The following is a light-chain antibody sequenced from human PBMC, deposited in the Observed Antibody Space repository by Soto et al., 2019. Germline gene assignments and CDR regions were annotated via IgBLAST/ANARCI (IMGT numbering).Light chain of an antibody. J-gene: IGKJ2*01. CDR1: QSVSSHY. Sequence: EIVLTQSPGTLSLSPGERATLSYRASQSVSSHYLAWYQQRPGQAPRLLIYGASSRATGIPDRFSGSGSGTDFTLTISRLEPEDFAVYYCQQSGSSPPYTFGQGTKLEIK. V-gene: IGKV3-20*01. CDR3: QQSGSSPPYT. CDR2: GAS.